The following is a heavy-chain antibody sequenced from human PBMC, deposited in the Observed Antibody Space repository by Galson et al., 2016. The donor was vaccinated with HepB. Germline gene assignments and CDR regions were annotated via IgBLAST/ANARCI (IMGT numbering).Heavy chain of an antibody. CDR2: KSWDDDK. CDR1: GFSLSTTGVG. Sequence: PALVKPTQTLTLTCTFSGFSLSTTGVGVGWIRQPPGKALEWLALKSWDDDKYYNPSLKTRLIITKDTSKNQVVLTMTNMDPVDTATYYCAHRRGSGSPWAYGAFDIWGQGTMVTASS. V-gene: IGHV2-5*02. J-gene: IGHJ3*02. D-gene: IGHD1-26*01. CDR3: AHRRGSGSPWAYGAFDI.